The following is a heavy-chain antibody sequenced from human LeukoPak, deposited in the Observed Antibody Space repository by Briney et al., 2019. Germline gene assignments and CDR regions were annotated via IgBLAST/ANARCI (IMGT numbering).Heavy chain of an antibody. CDR2: IYSGGST. J-gene: IGHJ4*02. Sequence: GGSLRLSCTASGFTVRSNYMSWVRQAPGKGLEWVSVIYSGGSTSYADSVKGRFTISRDNSKNTLYLQMNSLRAEDTAVYYCARFTHGGDFDYWGQGTLVTVSS. CDR3: ARFTHGGDFDY. CDR1: GFTVRSNY. D-gene: IGHD2-21*01. V-gene: IGHV3-66*01.